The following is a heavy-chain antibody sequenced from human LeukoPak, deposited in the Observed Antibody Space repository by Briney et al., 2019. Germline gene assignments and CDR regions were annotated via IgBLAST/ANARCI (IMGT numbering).Heavy chain of an antibody. CDR3: ARVPSYSGYDKRGAYYFDY. CDR1: GYTFTSYG. J-gene: IGHJ4*02. V-gene: IGHV1-18*01. CDR2: ISAYNGNT. D-gene: IGHD5-12*01. Sequence: ASVKVSCKASGYTFTSYGISWVRQAPGQGLEWMGWISAYNGNTNYAQKLQGRVTMTTDTSTSTAYMELRSLRSDDTAVYYCARVPSYSGYDKRGAYYFDYWGQGTLVTVSS.